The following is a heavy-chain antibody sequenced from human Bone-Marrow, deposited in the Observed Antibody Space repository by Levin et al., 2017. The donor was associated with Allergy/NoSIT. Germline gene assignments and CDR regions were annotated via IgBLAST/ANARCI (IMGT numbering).Heavy chain of an antibody. V-gene: IGHV3-7*01. CDR3: ARVSCSGGSCYSAFDY. CDR1: GFTSSNYW. Sequence: PGGSLRLSCAASGFTSSNYWMSWVRQAPGKGLEWVANINLDGSERYYVDSVKGRFTISRDNAKNSLYLQMNSLTTEDTAVYYCARVSCSGGSCYSAFDYWGQGTLVTVSS. J-gene: IGHJ4*02. D-gene: IGHD2-15*01. CDR2: INLDGSER.